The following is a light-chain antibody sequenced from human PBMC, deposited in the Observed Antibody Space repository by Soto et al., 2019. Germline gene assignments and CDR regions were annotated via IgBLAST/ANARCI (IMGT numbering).Light chain of an antibody. CDR3: QQYNMWPLT. V-gene: IGKV3-15*01. CDR1: QSVSSN. Sequence: EIVMTQSPATLSVSPGERATLSCKASQSVSSNFLAWYQQQPGQAPRLLIYSTSTRATDIPDRFSGSGSGTEFTLTISSLQSEDFAVYYCQQYNMWPLTFGGGTKVEIK. CDR2: STS. J-gene: IGKJ4*01.